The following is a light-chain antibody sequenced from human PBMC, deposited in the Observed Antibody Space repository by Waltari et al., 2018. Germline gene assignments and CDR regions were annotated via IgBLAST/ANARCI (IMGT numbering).Light chain of an antibody. J-gene: IGKJ4*01. CDR2: DAS. CDR3: QQRSDWASLA. V-gene: IGKV3-11*01. CDR1: QRVNTY. Sequence: IVLTHAPATLSLSPGASATLTCMACQRVNTYLAWYPQKHGQAPRLLIYDASNNPTGIPTRFSGKGSGTDFAHTICSLEPEDFAVYYCQQRSDWASLAFGGGTKVEIK.